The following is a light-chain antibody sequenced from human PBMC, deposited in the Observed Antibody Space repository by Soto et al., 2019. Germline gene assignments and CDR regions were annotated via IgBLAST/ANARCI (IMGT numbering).Light chain of an antibody. CDR2: DAS. V-gene: IGKV1-5*01. CDR1: QSISAW. J-gene: IGKJ5*01. CDR3: QQLYTLPFT. Sequence: DIQMTQYPSTLSATAGDRVTITCRASQSISAWLAWYQKKPGKAPKLLIYDASNLASGVPSRFSGSGSGTEFTLTISGLLPEDFAAYHCQQLYTLPFTFGQGTRLEIK.